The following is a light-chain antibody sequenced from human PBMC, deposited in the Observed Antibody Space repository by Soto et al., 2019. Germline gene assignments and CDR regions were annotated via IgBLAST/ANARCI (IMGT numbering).Light chain of an antibody. CDR3: QQSYRFWNP. Sequence: DVQMTQSPSSLSASVGDSLTLTCRASQTVTSYLNWYQQKPPKAPKLLIYAASTLQSGVPSRFSGSGSETEFTLTIISLQPEDFASDYCQQSYRFWNPFGRVTKL. CDR2: AAS. J-gene: IGKJ1*01. CDR1: QTVTSY. V-gene: IGKV1-39*01.